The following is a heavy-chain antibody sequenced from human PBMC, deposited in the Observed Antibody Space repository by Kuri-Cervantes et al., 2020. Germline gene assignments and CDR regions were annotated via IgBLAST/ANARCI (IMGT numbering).Heavy chain of an antibody. J-gene: IGHJ4*02. CDR2: IGTAGDT. CDR1: GFTFSSYD. D-gene: IGHD6-19*01. V-gene: IGHV3-13*01. Sequence: GESLKISCAASGFTFSSYDMHWVRQATGKGLEWVSAIGTAGDTYYPGSVKGRFTISRDNSKNTLYLQMNSLRAEDTAVYYCAKDQQEAGTGDFDYWGQGTLVTVSS. CDR3: AKDQQEAGTGDFDY.